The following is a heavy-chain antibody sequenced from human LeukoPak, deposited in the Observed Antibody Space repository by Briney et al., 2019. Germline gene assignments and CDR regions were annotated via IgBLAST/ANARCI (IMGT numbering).Heavy chain of an antibody. CDR1: GDSISSGDYY. CDR2: ISSSGST. J-gene: IGHJ3*02. Sequence: SETLSLTCTVSGDSISSGDYYWSWIRQPAGKGLEWIGRISSSGSTNYNPSLKSRVTISVDTSKNQFSLKLSSVTAADTAVYFCARGPYSYDSSGAFDIWGQGTMVTISS. D-gene: IGHD3-22*01. CDR3: ARGPYSYDSSGAFDI. V-gene: IGHV4-61*02.